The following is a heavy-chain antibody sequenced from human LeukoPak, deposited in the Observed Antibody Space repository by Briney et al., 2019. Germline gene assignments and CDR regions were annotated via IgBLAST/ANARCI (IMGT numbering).Heavy chain of an antibody. D-gene: IGHD5-12*01. CDR3: ARGVVATIDYYHGMDV. CDR1: GYTFTSYD. J-gene: IGHJ6*02. Sequence: ASVKVSCKASGYTFTSYDINWVRQATGQGLEWMGWMNPNSGNTGYAQKFQGRVTMTRNTSISTAYMELSSLRSEDTAVYYCARGVVATIDYYHGMDVWGQGTTVTVSS. CDR2: MNPNSGNT. V-gene: IGHV1-8*02.